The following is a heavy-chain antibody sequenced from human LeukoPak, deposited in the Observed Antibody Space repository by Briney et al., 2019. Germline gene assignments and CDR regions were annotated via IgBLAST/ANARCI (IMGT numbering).Heavy chain of an antibody. V-gene: IGHV1-3*01. J-gene: IGHJ3*02. CDR1: GYTFISYA. CDR3: ARAGGYGSGSYYSGRDAFDI. Sequence: ASVKVSCKASGYTFISYAMHWVRQAPGQRLEWMGWNNAGNGNTKYSQKFQGRITITRDTSASTAYMELSSLRSEDTAVYYCARAGGYGSGSYYSGRDAFDIWGQGTMVTVSS. CDR2: NNAGNGNT. D-gene: IGHD3-10*01.